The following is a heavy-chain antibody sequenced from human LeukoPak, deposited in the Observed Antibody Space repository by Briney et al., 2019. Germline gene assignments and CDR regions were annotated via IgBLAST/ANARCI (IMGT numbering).Heavy chain of an antibody. CDR2: MNSNSGNT. Sequence: GASVKVSCKASGYTFTSYDINWVRQATGQGLEWMGWMNSNSGNTGYAQKFQGRVTMTRNTSISTAYMELSSLRSEDTAVYYCAGRYYDFWSGYNNWFDPWGQGTLVTVSS. J-gene: IGHJ5*02. CDR1: GYTFTSYD. D-gene: IGHD3-3*01. CDR3: AGRYYDFWSGYNNWFDP. V-gene: IGHV1-8*01.